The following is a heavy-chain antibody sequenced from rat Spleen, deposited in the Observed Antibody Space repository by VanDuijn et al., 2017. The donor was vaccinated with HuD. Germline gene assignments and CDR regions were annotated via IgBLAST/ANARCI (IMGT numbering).Heavy chain of an antibody. CDR3: TTETYYGYNYHHY. D-gene: IGHD1-9*01. V-gene: IGHV5-27*01. CDR1: GITFNNFW. Sequence: EVQLVESGGGLVQPGRSLKLSCVASGITFNNFWMSWIRQAPTKGLEWIASISTGGGNTYYRDSVKGRFTISRDNAKSTLYLQMDSLRSEDTATYYCTTETYYGYNYHHYWGQGVMVTVSS. CDR2: ISTGGGNT. J-gene: IGHJ2*01.